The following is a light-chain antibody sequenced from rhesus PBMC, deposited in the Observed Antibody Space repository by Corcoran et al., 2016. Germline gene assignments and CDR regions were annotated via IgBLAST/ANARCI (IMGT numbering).Light chain of an antibody. CDR2: YAN. CDR3: QQGNSTPYS. V-gene: IGKV1-32*02. Sequence: DIQMSQSPSSPSASVGDRVTITSRASQGISSYLNWYQQKPGKAPKLLIYYANSLASGVPSRFRGSGSWTEFPLPIRRLQPEDFATYYWQQGNSTPYSFGHGTKVELK. CDR1: QGISSY. J-gene: IGKJ2*01.